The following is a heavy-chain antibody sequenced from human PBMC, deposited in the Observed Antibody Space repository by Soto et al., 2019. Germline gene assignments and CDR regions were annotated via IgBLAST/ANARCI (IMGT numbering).Heavy chain of an antibody. J-gene: IGHJ3*02. V-gene: IGHV4-31*03. CDR1: GGSIISGGYY. CDR2: IYYSGST. Sequence: SETLSFTCTFSGGSIISGGYYWSWIRQHPGKGLEWIGYIYYSGSTYYNPSLKSRVTISVDTSKNQFSLKLSSVTAADTAVYYCARVSRYCSSTSCPTDAFDIWGQGTMVTVSS. D-gene: IGHD2-2*01. CDR3: ARVSRYCSSTSCPTDAFDI.